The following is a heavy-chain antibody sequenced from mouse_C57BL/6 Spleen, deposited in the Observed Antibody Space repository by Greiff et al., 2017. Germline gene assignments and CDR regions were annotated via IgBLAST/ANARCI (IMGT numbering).Heavy chain of an antibody. Sequence: VQLQESGAELVRPGASVTLSCKASGYTFTDYEMHWVKQTPVHGLEWIGAIDPNNGGTIYNQKFKGKATLTVDKSSSTAYMELRSLTSEDTAVYYCASGGRSYWYFDVWGTGTTVTVSS. CDR3: ASGGRSYWYFDV. D-gene: IGHD1-1*01. J-gene: IGHJ1*03. CDR2: IDPNNGGT. V-gene: IGHV1-15*01. CDR1: GYTFTDYE.